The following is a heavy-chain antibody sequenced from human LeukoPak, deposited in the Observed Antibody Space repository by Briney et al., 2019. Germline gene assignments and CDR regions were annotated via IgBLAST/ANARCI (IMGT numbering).Heavy chain of an antibody. D-gene: IGHD6-13*01. CDR1: GFTFSSYS. J-gene: IGHJ4*02. V-gene: IGHV3-21*01. CDR2: ISSSSYI. Sequence: GGSLRLSCAASGFTFSSYSMNWVRQAPGKGLEWVSSISSSSYIYYADSVKGRFTISRDNAKNSLYLQMNGLRAEDTAVYYCARAAAAGEGGFDYWGQGTLVTVSS. CDR3: ARAAAAGEGGFDY.